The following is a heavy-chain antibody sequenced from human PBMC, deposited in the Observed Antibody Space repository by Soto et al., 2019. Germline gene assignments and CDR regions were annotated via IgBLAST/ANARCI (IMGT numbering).Heavy chain of an antibody. J-gene: IGHJ6*02. Sequence: GASVKLSCKASEGTFSSYPISWVRQAPGQGLEWMGGIIPIFGTANYAQKFQGRVTITADESTSTAYMELSSLRSEDTAVYYCARVEGQWELVYYGMDVWGQGTTVTVSS. CDR3: ARVEGQWELVYYGMDV. CDR1: EGTFSSYP. D-gene: IGHD1-26*01. V-gene: IGHV1-69*13. CDR2: IIPIFGTA.